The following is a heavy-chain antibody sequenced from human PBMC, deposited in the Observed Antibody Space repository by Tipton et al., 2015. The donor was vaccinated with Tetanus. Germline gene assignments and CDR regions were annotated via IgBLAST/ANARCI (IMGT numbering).Heavy chain of an antibody. D-gene: IGHD3-16*01. CDR3: ARGLIDDFLGSRIYFDS. CDR2: ISHSGTT. Sequence: TLSFTCTVSGGSISSDAHYWSWIRQAPGKGLEWLGYISHSGTTNYNPSLMSRVTLSLDTARGQFSLKLTSVTAADAAVYFCARGLIDDFLGSRIYFDSWGPGTLVTVSS. CDR1: GGSISSDAHY. J-gene: IGHJ4*02. V-gene: IGHV4-30-4*01.